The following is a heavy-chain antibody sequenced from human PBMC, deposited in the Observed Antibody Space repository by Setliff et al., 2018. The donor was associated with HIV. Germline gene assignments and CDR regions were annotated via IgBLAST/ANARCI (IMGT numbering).Heavy chain of an antibody. CDR2: INHSGDT. J-gene: IGHJ5*02. V-gene: IGHV4-34*01. Sequence: SETLSLTCAVYGRTFNNYYWSWLRQPPGKGLEWIGEINHSGDTNYNPSLKSRVTISVDTTNSHFSLKLSSVTAADTAVYYCARSPRLRGGHNWFDPWGQGTLVTVSS. D-gene: IGHD4-17*01. CDR1: GRTFNNYY. CDR3: ARSPRLRGGHNWFDP.